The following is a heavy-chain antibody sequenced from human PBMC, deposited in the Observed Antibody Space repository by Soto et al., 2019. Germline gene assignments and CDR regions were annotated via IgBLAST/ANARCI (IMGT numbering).Heavy chain of an antibody. CDR3: AKEIVAAAYAETSPSDF. V-gene: IGHV3-23*01. Sequence: VQLLESGGGLVQPGGSLRLSCAASGFTFSSYAMGWVRQAPGKGLEWVSGIDGSGGDKSFADSVKGRFTISRDNSKNMLYLHMYGLRAEDTARYYCAKEIVAAAYAETSPSDFWGQGTLVTVSS. CDR1: GFTFSSYA. J-gene: IGHJ4*02. CDR2: IDGSGGDK. D-gene: IGHD2-15*01.